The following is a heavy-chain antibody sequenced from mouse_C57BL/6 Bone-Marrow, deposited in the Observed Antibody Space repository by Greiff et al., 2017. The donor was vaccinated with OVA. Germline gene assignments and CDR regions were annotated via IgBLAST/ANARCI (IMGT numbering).Heavy chain of an antibody. D-gene: IGHD1-1*01. J-gene: IGHJ1*03. Sequence: VKLVESGPGLVQPSPRLSITCTVSGFSLTSYGVHWVRQSPGKGLEWLGVIWSGGGTDYNAAFISRLSISKDNSKSQILFKMNSLQADDTAIYYCARNNGSGYDWYFDVWGTGTTVTVSS. CDR3: ARNNGSGYDWYFDV. CDR1: GFSLTSYG. V-gene: IGHV2-2*01. CDR2: IWSGGGT.